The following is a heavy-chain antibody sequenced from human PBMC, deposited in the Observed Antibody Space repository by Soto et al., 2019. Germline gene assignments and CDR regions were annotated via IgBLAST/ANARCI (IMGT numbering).Heavy chain of an antibody. V-gene: IGHV3-9*01. Sequence: GGSLRLSCVGSGFTFDDYAMHWVRQAPGGGLDWVASISWNSASIGHGDSVKGRFTISRDNTKNTLYLQMDSLKPEDTALYYCVKDKSSMAVVSCDFWGQGAVVTVSS. CDR3: VKDKSSMAVVSCDF. CDR2: ISWNSASI. J-gene: IGHJ4*02. D-gene: IGHD2-21*01. CDR1: GFTFDDYA.